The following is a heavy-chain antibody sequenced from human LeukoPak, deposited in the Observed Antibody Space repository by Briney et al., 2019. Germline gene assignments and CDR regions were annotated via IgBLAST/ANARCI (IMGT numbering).Heavy chain of an antibody. CDR1: GFKFDDYT. D-gene: IGHD3-22*01. V-gene: IGHV3-43*01. Sequence: GGSLRLSCAASGFKFDDYTMHWVRQVPGKGLEWVSFISRDGSHSYYADSVKGRFTISRDNAKNTVYLQMNSLRAEDTAVYYCARVLSGSWDWFDPWGQGTLVTVSS. CDR2: ISRDGSHS. J-gene: IGHJ5*02. CDR3: ARVLSGSWDWFDP.